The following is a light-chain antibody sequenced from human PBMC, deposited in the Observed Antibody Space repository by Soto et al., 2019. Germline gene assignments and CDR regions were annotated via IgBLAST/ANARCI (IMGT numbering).Light chain of an antibody. Sequence: EIVLTQSPGTLSFSPGERATLSCRASQSVSSRYLAWYQQKPGQAPRLLVYGSSSRPTVIPDRISGSGFWTDFTFTISRLEPKDFAVYDCQQYANSPPTVGQGTKVDIK. V-gene: IGKV3-20*01. J-gene: IGKJ1*01. CDR2: GSS. CDR3: QQYANSPPT. CDR1: QSVSSRY.